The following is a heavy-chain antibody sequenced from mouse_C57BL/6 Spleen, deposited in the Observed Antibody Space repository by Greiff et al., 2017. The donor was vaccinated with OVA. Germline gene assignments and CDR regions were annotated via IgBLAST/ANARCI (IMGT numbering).Heavy chain of an antibody. J-gene: IGHJ2*01. Sequence: QVQLQQPGAELVKPGASVKLSCKASGYTFTSYWMHWVKQRPGRGLEWIGRIDPHSGGTKYNEKFKSKATLTVDKPSSTAYMQRSSLTSEDSAVYYCAREEDYYWDFDYWGQGTTLTVSS. CDR3: AREEDYYWDFDY. V-gene: IGHV1-72*01. CDR2: IDPHSGGT. D-gene: IGHD1-1*01. CDR1: GYTFTSYW.